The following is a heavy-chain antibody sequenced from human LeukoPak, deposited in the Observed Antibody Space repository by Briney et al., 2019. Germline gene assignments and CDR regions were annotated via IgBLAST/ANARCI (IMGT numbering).Heavy chain of an antibody. Sequence: ASVKVSCTASGGTFSSYAISWVRQAPGQGLEWMGGIIPIFGTANYAQKFQGRVTITADKSTSTAYMELSSLRSEDTAVYYCAREWTGVAATSWFDPWGQGTLVTVSS. V-gene: IGHV1-69*06. J-gene: IGHJ5*02. CDR2: IIPIFGTA. CDR3: AREWTGVAATSWFDP. CDR1: GGTFSSYA. D-gene: IGHD2-15*01.